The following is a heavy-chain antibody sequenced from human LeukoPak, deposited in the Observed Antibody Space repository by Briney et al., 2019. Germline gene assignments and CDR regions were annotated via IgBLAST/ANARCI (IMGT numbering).Heavy chain of an antibody. J-gene: IGHJ3*01. CDR2: INRDGSST. Sequence: GGSLRFSCAASGFTFSNYWMHWVRQAQGKGLVWVSRINRDGSSTDYLDSVKGRFTISRDNARNTLYLQMNSLRAEDTAVYYCARVPYVFDLWGQGTMVTVSS. CDR3: ARVPYVFDL. V-gene: IGHV3-74*01. CDR1: GFTFSNYW.